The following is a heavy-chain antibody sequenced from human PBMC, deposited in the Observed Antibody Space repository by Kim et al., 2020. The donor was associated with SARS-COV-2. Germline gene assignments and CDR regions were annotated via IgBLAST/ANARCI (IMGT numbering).Heavy chain of an antibody. CDR2: IKEDGSAK. V-gene: IGHV3-7*03. J-gene: IGHJ4*02. D-gene: IGHD3-3*01. CDR1: GFTFSNYW. Sequence: GGSLRLSCVASGFTFSNYWMSWVRQAPGKGLEWVANIKEDGSAKYYVDSVKGRFTISRDNAKNSLFLQMNSLGAKDSAVYYCARDFGPHWGQGTLVTVSS. CDR3: ARDFGPH.